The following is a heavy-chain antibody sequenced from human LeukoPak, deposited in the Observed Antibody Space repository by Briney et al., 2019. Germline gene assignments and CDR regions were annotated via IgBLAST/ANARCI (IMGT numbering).Heavy chain of an antibody. J-gene: IGHJ5*02. CDR1: GFTFSSYW. V-gene: IGHV3-7*01. CDR3: ARGYSGSYYFYDWFDL. D-gene: IGHD3-10*01. Sequence: PGGSLRLSCAASGFTFSSYWMSWVRQAPGKGLEWVANIKQDGSEKYYVDSVKGRFTISRDNAKNSLYLQMNSLRAEDTAVYYCARGYSGSYYFYDWFDLWGQGTLVTVSS. CDR2: IKQDGSEK.